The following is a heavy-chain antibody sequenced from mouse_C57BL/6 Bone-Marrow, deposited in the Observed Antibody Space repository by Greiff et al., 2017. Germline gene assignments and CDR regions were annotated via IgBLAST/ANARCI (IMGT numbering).Heavy chain of an antibody. CDR1: GYTFTSYW. J-gene: IGHJ3*01. Sequence: QVQLQQPGAELVMPGASVKLSCKASGYTFTSYWMHWVKQRPGQGLEWIGEIDPSDSYTNYNQKFKGKSTLTVDKSSSTAYMQLRNLTSEGSAVYYLARESSCEWFACWGGGTLVTDSA. D-gene: IGHD1-1*01. V-gene: IGHV1-69*01. CDR3: ARESSCEWFAC. CDR2: IDPSDSYT.